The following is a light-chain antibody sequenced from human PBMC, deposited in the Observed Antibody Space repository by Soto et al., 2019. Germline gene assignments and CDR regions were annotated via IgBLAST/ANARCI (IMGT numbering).Light chain of an antibody. V-gene: IGLV1-47*01. CDR2: RNN. Sequence: QSVLTQPPSASGTPGQRVTISCSGSSSNIGNNYVYWYQMVPGTAPKLLIYRNNQPPSGVPDRFSGSRSGTSASLAISGLRSEDEADYYCAAWDDSLSGRGVFGGGTKLTVL. CDR1: SSNIGNNY. CDR3: AAWDDSLSGRGV. J-gene: IGLJ2*01.